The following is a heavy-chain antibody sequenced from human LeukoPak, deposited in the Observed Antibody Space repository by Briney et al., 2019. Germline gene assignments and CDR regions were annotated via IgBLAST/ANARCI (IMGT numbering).Heavy chain of an antibody. Sequence: SETLSLTCAVYGGSFSAYYCTWIRQPPGKGLEWIGEINHSGSSNYNSSLRSRVTISVDTSYKQFSLRLSSVTAADTAVYYCAPRGDIEHSYVYGKWFDPWGQGTRVTVSS. CDR1: GGSFSAYY. CDR2: INHSGSS. CDR3: APRGDIEHSYVYGKWFDP. J-gene: IGHJ5*02. D-gene: IGHD5-18*01. V-gene: IGHV4-34*01.